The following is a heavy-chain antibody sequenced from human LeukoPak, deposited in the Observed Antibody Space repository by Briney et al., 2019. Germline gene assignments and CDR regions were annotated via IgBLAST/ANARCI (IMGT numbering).Heavy chain of an antibody. Sequence: ASVKVSCKASGYTFTSYYMHWVRQAPGQGLEWMGIIDPSGGSTSYAQKFQGRVTMTRDTSTSTVYMELSSLRSEDTAVYYCARARVNNNWFDPWGQGTLVTVSS. V-gene: IGHV1-46*01. CDR3: ARARVNNNWFDP. CDR1: GYTFTSYY. D-gene: IGHD3-10*01. CDR2: IDPSGGST. J-gene: IGHJ5*02.